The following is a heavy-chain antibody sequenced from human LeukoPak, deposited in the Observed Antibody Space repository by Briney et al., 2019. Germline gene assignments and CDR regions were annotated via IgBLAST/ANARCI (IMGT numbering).Heavy chain of an antibody. CDR2: INHSGST. J-gene: IGHJ5*02. D-gene: IGHD1-26*01. CDR1: GGSFSGYY. V-gene: IGHV4-34*01. CDR3: ARAWVGATPVNWFDP. Sequence: SETLSLTCAVYGGSFSGYYWSWIRQPPGKGLEWIGEINHSGSTNYNPSLKSRVTISVDTSKNQFSLKMSSVTAADTAAYYCARAWVGATPVNWFDPWGQGTLVTVSS.